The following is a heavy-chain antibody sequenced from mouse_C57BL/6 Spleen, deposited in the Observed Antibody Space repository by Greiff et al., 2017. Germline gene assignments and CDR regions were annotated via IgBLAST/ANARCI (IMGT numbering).Heavy chain of an antibody. CDR3: ARGGDYVVFAD. Sequence: DVKLVESGGGLVKPGGSLKLSCAASGFTFSSYAMSWVRQTPEKRLEWVATISDGGSYTYYPDNVKGRFTISRDNAKNNLYLQMSHLKSEDTAMYYCARGGDYVVFADWGQGTLVTVSA. D-gene: IGHD2-4*01. J-gene: IGHJ3*01. V-gene: IGHV5-4*03. CDR2: ISDGGSYT. CDR1: GFTFSSYA.